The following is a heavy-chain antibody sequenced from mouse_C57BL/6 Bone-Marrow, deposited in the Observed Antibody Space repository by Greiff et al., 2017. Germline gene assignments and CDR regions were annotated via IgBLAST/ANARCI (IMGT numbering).Heavy chain of an antibody. CDR2: ISDGGSYT. Sequence: EVNLVESGGGLVKPGGSLKLSCAASGFTFSSYAMSWVRQTPEKRLEWVATISDGGSYTYYPDNVKGRFTISRDNAKNNLYLQMSHLKSEDTAMYYCAREEEVPYYWGQGTAVTVSS. D-gene: IGHD2-14*01. V-gene: IGHV5-4*01. CDR3: AREEEVPYY. J-gene: IGHJ4*01. CDR1: GFTFSSYA.